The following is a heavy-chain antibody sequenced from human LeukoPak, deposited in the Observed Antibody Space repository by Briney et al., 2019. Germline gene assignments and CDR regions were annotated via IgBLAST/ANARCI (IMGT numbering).Heavy chain of an antibody. CDR2: ISAYNGNT. J-gene: IGHJ6*02. D-gene: IGHD3-3*01. CDR1: GYTFTSYG. V-gene: IGHV1-18*01. Sequence: GASVKVSCKASGYTFTSYGISWVRQAPGQGLEWMGWISAYNGNTNYAQKLQGRVTMTTDTSTSTAYMELRSLRSDDTAVYYCAREAPDFGVVITPYYYYYGMDVWGQGTTVTVSS. CDR3: AREAPDFGVVITPYYYYYGMDV.